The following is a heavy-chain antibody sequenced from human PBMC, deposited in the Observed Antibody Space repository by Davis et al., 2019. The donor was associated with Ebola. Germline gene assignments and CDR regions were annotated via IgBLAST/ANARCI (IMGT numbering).Heavy chain of an antibody. CDR3: ARGRKVARMGSWFDS. Sequence: ASVKVSCKASGYTFTSYYIHWVRQAPGQGLEWMGIINPSGGSTNYAQKFQGRVTMTRNTSISTAYMELSSLTSEDTAVYYCARGRKVARMGSWFDSWGQGTLVTVSS. CDR2: INPSGGST. V-gene: IGHV1-46*01. CDR1: GYTFTSYY. J-gene: IGHJ5*01. D-gene: IGHD5-12*01.